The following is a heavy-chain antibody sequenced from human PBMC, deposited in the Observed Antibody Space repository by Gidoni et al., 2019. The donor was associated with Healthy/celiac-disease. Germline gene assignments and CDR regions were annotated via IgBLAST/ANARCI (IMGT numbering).Heavy chain of an antibody. Sequence: QVQLQESGPGLVTPSETLSLTCTVSGGSISSYYWSWIRQPPGKGLEWIGYIYYSGSTNYNPSLKSRVTISVDTSKNQFSLKLSSVTAADTAVYYCAATVTDYWGVVDYWGQGTLVTVSS. J-gene: IGHJ4*02. V-gene: IGHV4-59*01. CDR1: GGSISSYY. D-gene: IGHD4-17*01. CDR2: IYYSGST. CDR3: AATVTDYWGVVDY.